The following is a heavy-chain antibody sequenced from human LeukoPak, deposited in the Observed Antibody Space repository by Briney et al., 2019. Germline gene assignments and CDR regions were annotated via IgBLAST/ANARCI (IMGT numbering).Heavy chain of an antibody. D-gene: IGHD3-10*01. J-gene: IGHJ5*02. CDR2: IYYSGST. V-gene: IGHV4-59*01. Sequence: PSETLSLTCTVSGGSISSYYWSWIRQPPGKGLEWIGYIYYSGSTNYNPSLKSRVTISVDTSKSQFSLKLSSVTAADTAVYYCARATRSGSYLSEFDPWGQGTLVTVSS. CDR1: GGSISSYY. CDR3: ARATRSGSYLSEFDP.